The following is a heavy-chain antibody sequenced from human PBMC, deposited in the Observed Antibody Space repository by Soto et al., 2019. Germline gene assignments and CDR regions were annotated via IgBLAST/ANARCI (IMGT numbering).Heavy chain of an antibody. D-gene: IGHD4-17*01. V-gene: IGHV3-21*01. Sequence: GGSLRLSCAASGFTFSSYSMNWVRQAPGKGLEWVSSISSSSSYIYYADSVKGRFTISRDNAKNSLYLQMNSLRAEDTAVYYCARDRAATVVTRGPDYFDYWGQGTLVTVSS. CDR1: GFTFSSYS. CDR2: ISSSSSYI. CDR3: ARDRAATVVTRGPDYFDY. J-gene: IGHJ4*02.